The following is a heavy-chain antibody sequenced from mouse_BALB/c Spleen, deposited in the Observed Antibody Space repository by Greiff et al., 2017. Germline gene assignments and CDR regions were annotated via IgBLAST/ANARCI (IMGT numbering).Heavy chain of an antibody. D-gene: IGHD2-3*01. V-gene: IGHV5-6-3*01. CDR2: INSNGGST. CDR1: GFTFSSYG. CDR3: ARRWLLRWAFAY. J-gene: IGHJ3*01. Sequence: DVKLVESGGGLVQPGGSLKLSCAASGFTFSSYGMSWVRQTPDKRLELVATINSNGGSTYYPDSVKGRFTISRDNAKNTLYLQMSSLKSEDTAMYYCARRWLLRWAFAYWGQGTLVTVSA.